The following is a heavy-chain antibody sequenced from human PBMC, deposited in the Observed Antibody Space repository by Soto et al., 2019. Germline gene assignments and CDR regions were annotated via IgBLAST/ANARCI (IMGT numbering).Heavy chain of an antibody. Sequence: SETLSLTFTVSGAALSSGGYFYTWVRQPPGKGVELLGDIYYSGGTNYNPSLKSRVTISLDKSKSQFSLRLISVTAADTAVYYCTREQSDDNYFHXWGQVTLVTVSX. V-gene: IGHV4-61*08. CDR3: TREQSDDNYFHX. J-gene: IGHJ5*02. CDR2: IYYSGGT. D-gene: IGHD6-19*01. CDR1: GAALSSGGYF.